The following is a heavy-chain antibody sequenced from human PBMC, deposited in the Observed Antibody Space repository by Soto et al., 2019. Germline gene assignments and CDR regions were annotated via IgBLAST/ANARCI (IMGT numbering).Heavy chain of an antibody. D-gene: IGHD3-22*01. J-gene: IGHJ4*02. CDR2: IYYSGST. CDR3: ARGSAYDSSGYYFDY. CDR1: GGSISSYY. Sequence: SETLSLTCTVSGGSISSYYWSWIRQPPGKGLEWIGYIYYSGSTNYNASLKSRVTISVDTSKNQFSLKLSSVTAADTAVYYCARGSAYDSSGYYFDYWGQGTLVTVSS. V-gene: IGHV4-59*01.